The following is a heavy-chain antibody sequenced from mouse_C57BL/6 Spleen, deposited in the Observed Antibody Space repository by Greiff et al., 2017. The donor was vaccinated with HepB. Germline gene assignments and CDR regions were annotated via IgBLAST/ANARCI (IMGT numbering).Heavy chain of an antibody. CDR1: GYTFTDYE. CDR3: TRAAQATSWYFDV. D-gene: IGHD3-2*02. CDR2: IDPETGGT. V-gene: IGHV1-15*01. Sequence: QVQLQQPGAELVRPGASVTLSCKASGYTFTDYEIHWVKQTPVHGLEWIGAIDPETGGTAYNQKFKGKAILTADKSSSTAYMELRSLTSEDSAVYYCTRAAQATSWYFDVWGTGTTVTVSS. J-gene: IGHJ1*03.